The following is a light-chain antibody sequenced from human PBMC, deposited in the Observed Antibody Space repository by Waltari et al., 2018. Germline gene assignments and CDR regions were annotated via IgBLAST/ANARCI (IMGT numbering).Light chain of an antibody. CDR2: EAS. V-gene: IGKV1-5*03. CDR3: QQYSSFFPA. J-gene: IGKJ1*01. Sequence: DIQMTQSPSTLSASVGDRVTITCRATQSVTRWLDWYQLKPGEAPKVLIHEASRLIDGVPSRCSGSGSGTQFTLTISSLQPDDFATYYCQQYSSFFPAFGQGT. CDR1: QSVTRW.